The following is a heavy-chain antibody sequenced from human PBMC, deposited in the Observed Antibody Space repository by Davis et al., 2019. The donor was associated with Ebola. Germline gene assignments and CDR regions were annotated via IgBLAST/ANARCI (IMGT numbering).Heavy chain of an antibody. CDR2: ISSTGVTI. J-gene: IGHJ6*04. Sequence: GGSLRLSCAASGLTFSSCSLNWVRQAPGKGLEWVSYISSTGVTIYYADSVKGRFTISRDNVKNSLFLQMNSLRDDDTAVYYCATAPRDVGNSYYSMDVWGKGTTVTVSS. V-gene: IGHV3-48*02. CDR1: GLTFSSCS. CDR3: ATAPRDVGNSYYSMDV. D-gene: IGHD1-26*01.